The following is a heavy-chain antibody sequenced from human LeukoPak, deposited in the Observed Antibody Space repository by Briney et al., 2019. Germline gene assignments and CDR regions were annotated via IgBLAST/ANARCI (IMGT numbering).Heavy chain of an antibody. CDR2: IYYSGST. CDR1: GGSISSSSYY. V-gene: IGHV4-39*01. CDR3: ARQATGEGELSDY. D-gene: IGHD3-16*02. J-gene: IGHJ4*02. Sequence: SETLSLTCTVSGGSISSSSYYWGWIRQPPGKGLEWIGSIYYSGSTYYNPSLKSRVTISVDTSKNQFSLKLSSVTAADTAVYYCARQATGEGELSDYWGQGTPVTVSS.